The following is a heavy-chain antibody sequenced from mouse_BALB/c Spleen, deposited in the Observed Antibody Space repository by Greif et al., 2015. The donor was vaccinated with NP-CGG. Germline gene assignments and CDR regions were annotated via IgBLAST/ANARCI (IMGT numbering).Heavy chain of an antibody. CDR3: ARLWLRLDY. V-gene: IGHV1-7*01. J-gene: IGHJ2*01. Sequence: QVQLKESGAELAKPGASVKMSCKASGYTFTSYWMHWVKQRPGQGLEWIGYINPSTGYTEYNQKFKDKATLAADKSSSTAYMQLSSLTSEDSAVYYCARLWLRLDYWGQGTALTVSS. D-gene: IGHD2-2*01. CDR1: GYTFTSYW. CDR2: INPSTGYT.